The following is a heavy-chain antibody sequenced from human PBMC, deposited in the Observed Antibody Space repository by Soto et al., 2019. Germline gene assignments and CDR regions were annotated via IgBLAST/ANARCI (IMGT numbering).Heavy chain of an antibody. J-gene: IGHJ4*02. CDR2: IKSKADGGTT. V-gene: IGHV3-15*01. Sequence: VGSLRLSCAASEFTFANAWISWVRQAPGKGLEWVGRIKSKADGGTTDYAAPVKGRFTISRDETQNTLYLQMNSLKTEDTAVYYCTSLYYGHWGQGTLVTVSS. CDR3: TSLYYGH. D-gene: IGHD4-17*01. CDR1: EFTFANAW.